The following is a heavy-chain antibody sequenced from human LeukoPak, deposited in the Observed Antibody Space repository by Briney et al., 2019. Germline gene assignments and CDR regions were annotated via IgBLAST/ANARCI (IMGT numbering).Heavy chain of an antibody. CDR2: INHSGST. V-gene: IGHV4-39*07. CDR3: ARGALEFGYSSGWYRRLSWFDP. Sequence: PSETLSLTCTVSGGSISSSSYYWGWIRQPPGKGLEWIGEINHSGSTNYNPSLKSRVTISVDTSKNQFSLKLSSVTAADTAVYYCARGALEFGYSSGWYRRLSWFDPWGQGTLVTVSS. J-gene: IGHJ5*02. D-gene: IGHD6-19*01. CDR1: GGSISSSSYY.